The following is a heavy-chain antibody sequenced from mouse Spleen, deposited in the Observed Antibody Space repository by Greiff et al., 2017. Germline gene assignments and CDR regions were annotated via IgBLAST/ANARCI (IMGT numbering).Heavy chain of an antibody. V-gene: IGHV1-19*01. CDR1: GYTFTDYY. D-gene: IGHD2-2*01. Sequence: EVQLQQSGPVLVKPGASVKMSCKASGYTFTDYYMNWVKQSHGKSLEWIGVINPYNGGTSYNQKFKGKATLTVDKSSSTAYMELNSLTSEDSAVYYCAYGYYWYFDVWGAGTTVTVSS. J-gene: IGHJ1*01. CDR3: AYGYYWYFDV. CDR2: INPYNGGT.